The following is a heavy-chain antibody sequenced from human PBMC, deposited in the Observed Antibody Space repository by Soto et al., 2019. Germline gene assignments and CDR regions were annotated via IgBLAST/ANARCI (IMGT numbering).Heavy chain of an antibody. J-gene: IGHJ4*02. CDR3: AREYSGYAFGY. D-gene: IGHD5-12*01. CDR2: INPSGGST. CDR1: GYTFTSYY. V-gene: IGHV1-46*01. Sequence: QVQLVQSGAEVKKPGASVKVSCKASGYTFTSYYMHWVRQAPGQGLEWMGIINPSGGSTSYAQKFQGXXHXTXXTSTSTVYREMSSLRSEDTAVYYCAREYSGYAFGYWGQGTLVTVSS.